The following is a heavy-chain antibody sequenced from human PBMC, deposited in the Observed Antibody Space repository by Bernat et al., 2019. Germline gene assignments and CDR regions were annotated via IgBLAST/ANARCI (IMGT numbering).Heavy chain of an antibody. CDR3: ARGSGSNPLGWYFDL. Sequence: QVQLVESGGGVVQPGRSLRLSCAASGFTFSSYAMHWVRQAPGKGLEWVAVISYDGSNTCYADSVKGRFTISSDNSKNTLYLQMNSLRAEDTAVYYCARGSGSNPLGWYFDLWGRGTLVTVSS. D-gene: IGHD4-11*01. V-gene: IGHV3-30*01. CDR1: GFTFSSYA. CDR2: ISYDGSNT. J-gene: IGHJ2*01.